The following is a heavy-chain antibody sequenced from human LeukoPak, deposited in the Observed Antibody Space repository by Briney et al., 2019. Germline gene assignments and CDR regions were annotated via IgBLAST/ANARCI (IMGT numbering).Heavy chain of an antibody. CDR2: ISSSSSYI. CDR3: AAGGKLLWFGESNEET. V-gene: IGHV3-21*01. CDR1: GFTLSSYS. Sequence: GGSLRLSCAASGFTLSSYSMNWVRPAPGKGLEWVSSISSSSSYIYYADSVKGRFTISRDNAKNSLYLQMNSLRAEDTAVYYCAAGGKLLWFGESNEETWGQGTMVTVSS. J-gene: IGHJ3*01. D-gene: IGHD3-10*01.